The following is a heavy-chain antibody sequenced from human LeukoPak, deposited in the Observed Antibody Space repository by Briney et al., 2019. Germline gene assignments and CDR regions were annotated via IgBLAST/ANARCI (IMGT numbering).Heavy chain of an antibody. Sequence: GSLRLSCAASGFTFSAYSMNWVRQAPGKGLEWVSAISGSGGSTYYADSVKGRFTISRDNSKNTLYLQMNSLRAEDTAVYYCAKRGYYDSSGYLEFDYWGQGTLVTVSS. CDR3: AKRGYYDSSGYLEFDY. V-gene: IGHV3-23*01. D-gene: IGHD3-22*01. CDR1: GFTFSAYS. J-gene: IGHJ4*02. CDR2: ISGSGGST.